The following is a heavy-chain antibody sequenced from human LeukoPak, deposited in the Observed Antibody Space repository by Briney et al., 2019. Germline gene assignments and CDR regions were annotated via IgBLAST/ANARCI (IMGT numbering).Heavy chain of an antibody. J-gene: IGHJ4*02. CDR2: IYYSGST. V-gene: IGHV4-39*01. D-gene: IGHD3-10*01. CDR1: GGSISSSSYY. CDR3: ARSGYYYGSGSKFDY. Sequence: SETLSLTCTVSGGSISSSSYYWGWIRQPPGKGLEWIGSIYYSGSTYYNPSLKSRVTISVDTSKNQFSLKLSSVTAADTAVYYCARSGYYYGSGSKFDYWDQGTLVTVSS.